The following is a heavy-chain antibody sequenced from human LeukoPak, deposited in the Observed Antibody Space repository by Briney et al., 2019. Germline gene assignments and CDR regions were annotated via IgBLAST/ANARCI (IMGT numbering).Heavy chain of an antibody. CDR3: ASTATVVVPAAIRY. D-gene: IGHD2-2*01. J-gene: IGHJ4*02. Sequence: GGSLRLSCAASGFTFSSYAMSWVRQAPGKGLEWVSAISGSGGSTYYADSVKGRSTISRDNSKNTLYLQMNSLRAEDTAVYYCASTATVVVPAAIRYWGQGTLVTVSS. CDR2: ISGSGGST. CDR1: GFTFSSYA. V-gene: IGHV3-23*01.